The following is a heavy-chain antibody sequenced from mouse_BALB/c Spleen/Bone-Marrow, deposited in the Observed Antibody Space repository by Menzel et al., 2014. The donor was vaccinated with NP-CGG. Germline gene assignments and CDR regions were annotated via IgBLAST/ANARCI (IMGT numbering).Heavy chain of an antibody. J-gene: IGHJ3*01. Sequence: EVKLVESGGGLVRPGGSLKLSCAASGFDFSRYWMSWVRRAPGKGLEWIGEINPDSSTINYTPSLKDKFIISRDNAKNTLYLQMYKVRSEDTALYYCARSTARATWFAYWGQGTLVTVSA. V-gene: IGHV4-1*02. CDR2: INPDSSTI. CDR3: ARSTARATWFAY. D-gene: IGHD3-2*01. CDR1: GFDFSRYW.